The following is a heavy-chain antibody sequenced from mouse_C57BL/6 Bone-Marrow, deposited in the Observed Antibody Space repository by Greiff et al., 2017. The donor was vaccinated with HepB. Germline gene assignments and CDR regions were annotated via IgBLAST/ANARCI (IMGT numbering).Heavy chain of an antibody. CDR2: IDPENGDT. J-gene: IGHJ2*01. D-gene: IGHD2-14*01. CDR3: TTGVRQGFDY. CDR1: GFNIKDDY. Sequence: EVQLQQSGAELVRPGASVKLSCTASGFNIKDDYMHWVKQRPEQGLEWIGWIDPENGDTEYASKFQGKATITADTSSNTAYLQLSSLTSEDTAVYYCTTGVRQGFDYWGQGTTLTVSS. V-gene: IGHV14-4*01.